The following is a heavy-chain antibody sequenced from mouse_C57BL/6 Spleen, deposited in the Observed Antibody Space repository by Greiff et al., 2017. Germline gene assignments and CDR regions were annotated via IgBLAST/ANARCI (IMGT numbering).Heavy chain of an antibody. CDR3: SRNGDYDDYFDC. D-gene: IGHD2-4*01. J-gene: IGHJ2*01. CDR1: GFSLTSYG. CDR2: IWTGGST. Sequence: QVQLQQSGPGLVQPSQSLSITCKVSGFSLTSYGVHWVRQSPGKGLEWLGVIWTGGSTDYNAAFISSLVISKDNSKSQVCFKMNSLQADDTAIYYCSRNGDYDDYFDCWGQGTTLTVSS. V-gene: IGHV2-2*01.